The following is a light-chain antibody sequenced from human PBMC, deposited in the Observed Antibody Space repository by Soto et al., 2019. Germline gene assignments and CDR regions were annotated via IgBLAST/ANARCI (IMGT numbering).Light chain of an antibody. Sequence: DIQMTQSPSSVSASLGDRVTITCRSSEDISTWLAWYQQKPGKAPKLLIYAASSLQSGVPSRFSGSGSGTDFTLTISSLQPEDFATYYCQHADSFPIITFGQGTRLEIK. CDR1: EDISTW. V-gene: IGKV1-12*01. CDR2: AAS. CDR3: QHADSFPIIT. J-gene: IGKJ5*01.